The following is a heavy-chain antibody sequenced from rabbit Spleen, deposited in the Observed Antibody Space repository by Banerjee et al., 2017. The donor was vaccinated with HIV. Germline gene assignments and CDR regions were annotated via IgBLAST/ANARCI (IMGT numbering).Heavy chain of an antibody. CDR1: GFTLSSYYM. CDR2: IGAGSGTT. V-gene: IGHV1S45*01. D-gene: IGHD6-1*01. CDR3: ASAYSDVYFNL. J-gene: IGHJ4*01. Sequence: QEHLKESGGGLVQPGGSLKLSCKASGFTLSSYYMNWVRQAPGKGLEWIGCIGAGSGTTYYASWVNGRFTISKTSSTTVTLQMTSLTAADTATYFCASAYSDVYFNLWGQGTLVTVS.